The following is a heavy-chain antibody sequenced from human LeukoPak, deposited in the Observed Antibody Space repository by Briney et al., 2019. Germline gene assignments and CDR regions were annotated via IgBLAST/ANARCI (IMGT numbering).Heavy chain of an antibody. J-gene: IGHJ4*02. CDR2: IKSKTGGGTT. Sequence: GGSLRLSCAASGFTFSNAWMSWVRQAPGKGLEWVGRIKSKTGGGTTDYAAHVKGRFTISRDDSKNTLYLQMNSLKTEDTAVYYCTTDRPSRLRYFDWLLTPDGWGQGTLVTVSS. CDR3: TTDRPSRLRYFDWLLTPDG. D-gene: IGHD3-9*01. CDR1: GFTFSNAW. V-gene: IGHV3-15*01.